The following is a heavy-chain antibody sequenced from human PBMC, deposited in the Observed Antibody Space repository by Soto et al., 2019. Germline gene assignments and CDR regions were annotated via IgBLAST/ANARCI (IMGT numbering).Heavy chain of an antibody. J-gene: IGHJ6*02. D-gene: IGHD2-15*01. CDR3: PRGSHYGMDV. CDR1: GFTFSSYE. V-gene: IGHV3-48*03. CDR2: ISSSGSTI. Sequence: EVQLVESGGGLVQPGGSLRLSCAASGFTFSSYEMNWVRQAPGKGLEWVSYISSSGSTIYYADSVKGRFTISRDNAKNSLYRKMNSRRAEDTAVYYCPRGSHYGMDVWGQGTTVTVSS.